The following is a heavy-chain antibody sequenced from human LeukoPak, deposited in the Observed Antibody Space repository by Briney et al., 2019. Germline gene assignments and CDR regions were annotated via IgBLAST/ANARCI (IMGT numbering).Heavy chain of an antibody. D-gene: IGHD5-24*01. V-gene: IGHV4-39*07. J-gene: IGHJ4*02. Sequence: SETLSLTCTVSGGSITSHYWSWVRQPPGKGLEWIGSIYHSGSTYYNPSLKSRVTISVDTSKNQFSLKVSSVTAADTAVYYCARGGRWLQDNWGQGTLVTVSS. CDR2: IYHSGST. CDR1: GGSITSHY. CDR3: ARGGRWLQDN.